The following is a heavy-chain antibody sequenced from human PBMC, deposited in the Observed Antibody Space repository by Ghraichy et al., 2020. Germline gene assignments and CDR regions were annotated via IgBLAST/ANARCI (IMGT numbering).Heavy chain of an antibody. J-gene: IGHJ4*02. D-gene: IGHD5-18*01. V-gene: IGHV3-11*06. CDR1: GFTFSDYY. Sequence: GSLRLSCAASGFTFSDYYMSWIRQAPGKGLEWVSYISSSSSYTNYADSVKGRFTISRDNAKNSLYLQMNSLRAEDTAVYYCARDRAAMAGFDYWGQGTLVTVSS. CDR3: ARDRAAMAGFDY. CDR2: ISSSSSYT.